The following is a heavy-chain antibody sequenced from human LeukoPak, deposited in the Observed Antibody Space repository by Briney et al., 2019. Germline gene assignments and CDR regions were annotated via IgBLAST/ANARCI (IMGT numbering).Heavy chain of an antibody. Sequence: GESLKISCKGSGYTFTNYWIGWVRQMPGKGLEWMGIIYPGDSDTRYSPSFQGQVTISADKSISTAYLQWSSLKASDTAMYYCARAGYSYGNYYYYYMDVWGKGTTVTVSS. CDR1: GYTFTNYW. CDR2: IYPGDSDT. CDR3: ARAGYSYGNYYYYYMDV. V-gene: IGHV5-51*01. D-gene: IGHD5-18*01. J-gene: IGHJ6*03.